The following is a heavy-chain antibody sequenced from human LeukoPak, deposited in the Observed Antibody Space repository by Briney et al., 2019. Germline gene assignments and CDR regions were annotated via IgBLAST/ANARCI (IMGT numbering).Heavy chain of an antibody. V-gene: IGHV3-23*01. Sequence: GGTLRLSCAASGLTFSSYGMSWVRQAPGRGLEWVSAISTTGGTTYYADSVRGRFTISRDNSKNALYLQMNSLRAEDTAVYYCAKDLSSSGSYSSVDHWGQGTLVTVSS. CDR2: ISTTGGTT. D-gene: IGHD1-26*01. CDR1: GLTFSSYG. J-gene: IGHJ4*02. CDR3: AKDLSSSGSYSSVDH.